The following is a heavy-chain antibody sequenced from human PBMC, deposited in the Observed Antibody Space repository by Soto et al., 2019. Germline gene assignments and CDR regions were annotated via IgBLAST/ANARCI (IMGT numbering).Heavy chain of an antibody. J-gene: IGHJ4*02. CDR2: IYYSGST. CDR3: SPQVRSGWYYDY. V-gene: IGHV4-39*01. CDR1: GGSISSSSYY. Sequence: SETLSLTCTVSGGSISSSSYYWGWIRQPPGKGLEWIGSIYYSGSTYYSPSLKSRVTISVDTSKNQLSLQLRSVTAADTAVYFGSPQVRSGWYYDYWGPGTLVTVSS. D-gene: IGHD6-19*01.